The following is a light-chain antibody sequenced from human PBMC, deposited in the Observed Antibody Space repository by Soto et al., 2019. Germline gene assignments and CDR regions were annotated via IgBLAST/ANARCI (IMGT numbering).Light chain of an antibody. CDR1: SSDVGGYNY. Sequence: QSVLTQPASVSGSPGQSITISCTGTSSDVGGYNYVSWYQLHPGKAPKLMVYEVSNRPSGVSNRFSGSKSGNTASLTISGLQAEAEDDYYCSSYTSSTAYVFGTGTKVTVL. V-gene: IGLV2-14*01. CDR3: SSYTSSTAYV. J-gene: IGLJ1*01. CDR2: EVS.